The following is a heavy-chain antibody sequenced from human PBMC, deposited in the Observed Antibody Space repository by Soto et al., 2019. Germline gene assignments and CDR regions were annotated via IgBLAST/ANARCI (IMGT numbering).Heavy chain of an antibody. Sequence: SETLSLTCSVSGGSISSADHYWSWIRQPPGKGLEWMGYIYHSGNTHYNPSLKSRITISIDTSTNRFSLNLTSVTAADTAVYFRDPLRWEAEKNYFDTWGQGALVTVSS. J-gene: IGHJ5*02. CDR3: DPLRWEAEKNYFDT. V-gene: IGHV4-30-4*01. CDR2: IYHSGNT. D-gene: IGHD1-26*01. CDR1: GGSISSADHY.